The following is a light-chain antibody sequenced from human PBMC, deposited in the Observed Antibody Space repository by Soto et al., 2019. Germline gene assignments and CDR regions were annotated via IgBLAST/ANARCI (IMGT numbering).Light chain of an antibody. V-gene: IGKV1-33*01. CDR2: DAS. CDR1: QDISNY. J-gene: IGKJ5*01. CDR3: HQYGSSPLIT. Sequence: DIQMTQSPSSLSASVGDRVTITCQASQDISNYLNWYQQKPGKAPKLLIYDASNFETGVPSRFSGSGSGTDFTFTISSLQPEDFAVYYCHQYGSSPLITFGQGTRLEIK.